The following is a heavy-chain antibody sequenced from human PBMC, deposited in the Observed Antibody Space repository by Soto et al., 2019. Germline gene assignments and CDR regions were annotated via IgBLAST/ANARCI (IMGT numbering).Heavy chain of an antibody. CDR1: GGTFSSYT. D-gene: IGHD5-12*01. Sequence: ASVKVSCKASGGTFSSYTISWVRQAPGQGLEWMGRIIPILGIANYAQKFQGRVTITADKSTSTAYMELSSLRSEDTAVYYCARDDDRYGAYSGYDSGYYMDVWG. CDR3: ARDDDRYGAYSGYDSGYYMDV. J-gene: IGHJ6*03. V-gene: IGHV1-69*04. CDR2: IIPILGIA.